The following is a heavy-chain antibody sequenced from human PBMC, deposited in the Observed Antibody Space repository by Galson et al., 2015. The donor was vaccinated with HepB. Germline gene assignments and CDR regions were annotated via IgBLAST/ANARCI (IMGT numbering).Heavy chain of an antibody. Sequence: SLRLSCAASGFTFSTYSMNWVRQAPGKGLGWVSYISSSSSSTIYYADSVKGRLTISRDNAKNSLYLQMNSLRAEDTAVYYCARVAYYYASGSEYDDAFDIWGQGTMVTVSS. D-gene: IGHD3-10*01. J-gene: IGHJ3*02. CDR3: ARVAYYYASGSEYDDAFDI. CDR2: ISSSSSSTI. CDR1: GFTFSTYS. V-gene: IGHV3-48*01.